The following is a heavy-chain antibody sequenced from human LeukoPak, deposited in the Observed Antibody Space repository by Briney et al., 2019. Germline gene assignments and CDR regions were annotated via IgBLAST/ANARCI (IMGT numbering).Heavy chain of an antibody. CDR3: ARGTAMGAFDY. V-gene: IGHV4-34*01. D-gene: IGHD5-18*01. J-gene: IGHJ4*02. CDR2: INHSGST. CDR1: GGSFSGYY. Sequence: SKTLSLTCAVYGGSFSGYYWSWIRQPPGKGLEWIGEINHSGSTNYNPSLESRVTISVDTSKNQFSLKLSSVTAADTAVYYCARGTAMGAFDYWGQGTLVTVSS.